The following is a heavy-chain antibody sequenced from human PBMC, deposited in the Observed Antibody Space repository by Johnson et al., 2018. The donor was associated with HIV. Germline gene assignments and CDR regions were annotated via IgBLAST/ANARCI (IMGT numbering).Heavy chain of an antibody. D-gene: IGHD6-13*01. J-gene: IGHJ3*02. V-gene: IGHV3-30*04. Sequence: VQVLESGGGLVQPGGSLRLSCAASGFTFSSYAMSWVRQAPGKGLEWVAVISYAGSTKYYADSVKGRFTISRDNSKNTLYLQMNSLRAEDTAVYYCARSMRAAAGTLDAFDIWGQGTMVTVSS. CDR3: ARSMRAAAGTLDAFDI. CDR2: ISYAGSTK. CDR1: GFTFSSYA.